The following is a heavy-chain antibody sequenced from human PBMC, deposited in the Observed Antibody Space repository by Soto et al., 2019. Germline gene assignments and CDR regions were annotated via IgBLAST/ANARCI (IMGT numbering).Heavy chain of an antibody. CDR1: GFTFDTYG. J-gene: IGHJ5*02. CDR3: AREGTGGDYWGDH. Sequence: ESGGGVVQPGRSLSLSCAASGFTFDTYGMHWVRQAPGKGLEWLAVTSWDEGSKYYADSVKGRFTISRDNSKNTLYLQMDSLRPEDTAIYFWAREGTGGDYWGDHWGQGTLVTVSS. D-gene: IGHD3-3*01. CDR2: TSWDEGSK. V-gene: IGHV3-30*03.